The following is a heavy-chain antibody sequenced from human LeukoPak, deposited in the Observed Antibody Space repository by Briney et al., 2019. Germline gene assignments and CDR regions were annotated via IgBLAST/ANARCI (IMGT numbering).Heavy chain of an antibody. CDR2: IYYSGST. J-gene: IGHJ5*02. D-gene: IGHD6-13*01. Sequence: SETLSLTCTVSGGSISGYYWSWIRQPPGKGLEWIGYIYYSGSTNYNPSLKSRVTISVDTSKNQFSLKLSSVTAADTAVYYCARGAIAAATPWGQGTLVTVSS. V-gene: IGHV4-59*01. CDR1: GGSISGYY. CDR3: ARGAIAAATP.